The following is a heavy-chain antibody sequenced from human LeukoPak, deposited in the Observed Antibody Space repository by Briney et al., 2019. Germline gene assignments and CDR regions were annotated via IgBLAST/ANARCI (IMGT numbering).Heavy chain of an antibody. D-gene: IGHD2-2*02. V-gene: IGHV1-69*13. CDR1: GGTFSSYA. J-gene: IGHJ6*03. CDR3: ARNSVVVPAAILYYYYYYMDV. CDR2: IIPIFGTA. Sequence: SVKVSCKASGGTFSSYAISWVRQAPGQGLEWMGGIIPIFGTANYAQKFQGRVTITADESTSTAYMELSSLRSEDTAVYYCARNSVVVPAAILYYYYYYMDVWGKGTTVTVSS.